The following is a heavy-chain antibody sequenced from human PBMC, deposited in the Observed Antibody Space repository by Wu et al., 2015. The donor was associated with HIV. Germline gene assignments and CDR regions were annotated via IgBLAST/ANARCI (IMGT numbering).Heavy chain of an antibody. Sequence: QVQLVQSGAEVKKPGASVKVSCKASGYTFTSYGISWVRQAPGQGLEWMGWISGYNGNTNYAQNIQGRVTMTTDTSTSTAYMELRSLRSDDTAVYYCARQGIYCGGDCWAFDIWGQGTMVTVSS. J-gene: IGHJ3*02. CDR2: ISGYNGNT. CDR3: ARQGIYCGGDCWAFDI. D-gene: IGHD2-21*02. V-gene: IGHV1-18*01. CDR1: GYTFTSYG.